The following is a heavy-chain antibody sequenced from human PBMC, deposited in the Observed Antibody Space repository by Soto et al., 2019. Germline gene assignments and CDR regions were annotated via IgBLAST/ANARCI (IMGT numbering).Heavy chain of an antibody. CDR2: IYYSGST. CDR3: ARHSRVSYSSPFFLGY. V-gene: IGHV4-39*01. D-gene: IGHD6-6*01. CDR1: GGSISSSSYY. Sequence: SETLSLTCTVSGGSISSSSYYWGWIRQPPGKGLEWIGSIYYSGSTYYNPSLKGRVTISVDTSKNQFSLKLSSVTAADTAVYYCARHSRVSYSSPFFLGYWGQGTLVTVSS. J-gene: IGHJ4*02.